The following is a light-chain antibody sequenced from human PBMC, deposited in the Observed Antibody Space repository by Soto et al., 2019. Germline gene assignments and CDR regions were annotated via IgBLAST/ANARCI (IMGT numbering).Light chain of an antibody. J-gene: IGKJ4*01. CDR1: HSLLHSNGYTY. CDR3: MQATQFPKT. V-gene: IGKV2-28*01. CDR2: RVS. Sequence: DIVMTQPPPSLTVNSGEPASISCRSSHSLLHSNGYTYLHWYLQKPGQXPQXXIYRVSNHLSGVSDRFSGSVSGSDLTMKISWVEAEDCGVYDGMQATQFPKTFGGGTKVDIK.